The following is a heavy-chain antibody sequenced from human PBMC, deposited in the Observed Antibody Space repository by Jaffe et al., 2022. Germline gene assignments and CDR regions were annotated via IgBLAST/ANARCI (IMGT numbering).Heavy chain of an antibody. J-gene: IGHJ5*02. CDR1: GYTFTGYY. V-gene: IGHV1-2*02. CDR2: INPNSGGT. CDR3: ARGEGRIAVGRNWFDP. D-gene: IGHD6-19*01. Sequence: QVQLVQSGAEVKKPGASVKVSCKASGYTFTGYYMHWVRQAPGQGLEWMGWINPNSGGTNYAQKFQGRVTMTRDTSISTAYMELSRLRSDDTAVYYCARGEGRIAVGRNWFDPWGQGTLVTVSS.